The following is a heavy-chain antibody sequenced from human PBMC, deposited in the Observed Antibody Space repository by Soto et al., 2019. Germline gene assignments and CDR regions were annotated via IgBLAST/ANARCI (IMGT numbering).Heavy chain of an antibody. J-gene: IGHJ6*02. CDR3: ARGHHPYYDFWSGYPPYYYYYGMDV. CDR2: IYSGGST. CDR1: GFTVSSNY. V-gene: IGHV3-53*01. Sequence: EVQLVESGGGLIQPGGSLRLSCAASGFTVSSNYMSWVRQAPGKGLEWVSVIYSGGSTYYADSVKGRFTISRDNSKNTLYLQMNSLRAEDTAVYYCARGHHPYYDFWSGYPPYYYYYGMDVWGQGTTVTVSS. D-gene: IGHD3-3*01.